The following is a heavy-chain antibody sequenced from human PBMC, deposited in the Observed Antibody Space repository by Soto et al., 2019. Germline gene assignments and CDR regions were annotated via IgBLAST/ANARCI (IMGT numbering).Heavy chain of an antibody. CDR2: IYYSGST. J-gene: IGHJ5*02. Sequence: SETLSLTCTVSGGSISSGDYYWSWIRQPPXKGLEWIGYIYYSGSTYYNPSLKSRVTISVDTSKNQFSLKLSSVTAADTAVYYCASSRRGSSSSAKGWFDPWGQGTLVTVSS. V-gene: IGHV4-30-4*01. D-gene: IGHD2-2*01. CDR1: GGSISSGDYY. CDR3: ASSRRGSSSSAKGWFDP.